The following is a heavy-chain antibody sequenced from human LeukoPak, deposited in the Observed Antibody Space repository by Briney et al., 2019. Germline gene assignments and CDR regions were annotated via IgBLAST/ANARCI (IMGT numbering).Heavy chain of an antibody. CDR3: AKGYCSSTSCYMSSWFDP. CDR1: GGSISSSSYY. CDR2: IYYSGST. Sequence: PSETLSLTCTVSGGSISSSSYYWGWIRQPPGKGLEWIGSIYYSGSTYYNPSLKSRVTISVDTSKNQFSLKLSSVTAADTAVYYCAKGYCSSTSCYMSSWFDPWGQGTLVTVSS. D-gene: IGHD2-2*01. J-gene: IGHJ5*02. V-gene: IGHV4-39*01.